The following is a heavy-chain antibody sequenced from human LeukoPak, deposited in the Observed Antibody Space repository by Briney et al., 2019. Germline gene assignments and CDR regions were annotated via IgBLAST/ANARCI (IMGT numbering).Heavy chain of an antibody. V-gene: IGHV1-69*13. Sequence: SVKVSCKASGGTFSSNAISWVRQAPGQGLEWMGGIIPIFGTANYAQKFQGRVTITADESTSTAYMELSSLRYEDTAVYYCASSHFNIVVVPAAKEGWFDPWGQGTLVTVSS. J-gene: IGHJ5*02. CDR3: ASSHFNIVVVPAAKEGWFDP. CDR2: IIPIFGTA. CDR1: GGTFSSNA. D-gene: IGHD2-2*01.